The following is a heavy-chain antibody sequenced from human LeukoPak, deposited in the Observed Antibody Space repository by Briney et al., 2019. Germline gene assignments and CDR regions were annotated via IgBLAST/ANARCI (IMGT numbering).Heavy chain of an antibody. CDR1: GFTFSTYT. V-gene: IGHV3-21*01. Sequence: GGSLRLSCAASGFTFSTYTMNRVRQAPGKGLEWVSSISSSSSYIYYADSVTGRFTISRDNAKNSLCLQMNSLRAEDTAVYYCARDTSPILTGYSYYFDYWGQGTLVTVSS. D-gene: IGHD3-9*01. CDR3: ARDTSPILTGYSYYFDY. CDR2: ISSSSSYI. J-gene: IGHJ4*02.